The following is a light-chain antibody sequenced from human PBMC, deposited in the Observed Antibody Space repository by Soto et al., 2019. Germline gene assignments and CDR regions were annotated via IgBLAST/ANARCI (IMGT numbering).Light chain of an antibody. CDR1: QGVTTN. CDR2: DAS. Sequence: EIVMTQSPASLSVSPGERVTLSCRAGQGVTTNFAWYQQKPGQPPRLLIYDASMRETGVPPRFSGSGSGTEFTLTISNLQSEDFAIYFCQKFNKWPWTFGQGTKVDIK. V-gene: IGKV3-15*01. CDR3: QKFNKWPWT. J-gene: IGKJ1*01.